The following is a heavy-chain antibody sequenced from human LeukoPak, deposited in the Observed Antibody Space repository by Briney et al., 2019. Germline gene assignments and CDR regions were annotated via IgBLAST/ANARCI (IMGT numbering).Heavy chain of an antibody. Sequence: GGSLRLSCAASGFSFDDYGMSWVRQAPGKGLEWVSGINWNGGSTGYADSVKGRFTISRDNAKNSLYLQMNSLGAEDTALYYCARGVGYYDSSGYYYPATYYFDYWGQGTLVTVSS. CDR2: INWNGGST. D-gene: IGHD3-22*01. CDR1: GFSFDDYG. V-gene: IGHV3-20*04. J-gene: IGHJ4*02. CDR3: ARGVGYYDSSGYYYPATYYFDY.